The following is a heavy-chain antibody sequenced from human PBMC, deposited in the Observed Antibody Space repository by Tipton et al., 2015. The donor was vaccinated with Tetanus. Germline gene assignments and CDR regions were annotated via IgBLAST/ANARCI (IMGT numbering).Heavy chain of an antibody. V-gene: IGHV3-53*01. CDR1: GFSVSRKY. CDR3: ARDYPDFDY. J-gene: IGHJ4*02. D-gene: IGHD3-16*02. CDR2: TYGDGST. Sequence: SLRLSCAASGFSVSRKYMTWVRQAPGKGLEWVSLTYGDGSTYYADSVKGRFTISRDNSKNTLYLQMSNLRAEDTAVYYCARDYPDFDYWGQGTLVRLL.